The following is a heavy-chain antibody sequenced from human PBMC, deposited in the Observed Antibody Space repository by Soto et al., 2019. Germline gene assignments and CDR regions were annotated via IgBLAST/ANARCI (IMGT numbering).Heavy chain of an antibody. D-gene: IGHD1-26*01. CDR2: IYPGDSDT. V-gene: IGHV5-51*01. J-gene: IGHJ6*02. Sequence: GESLKISCKGSGYSFTSYWIGCVRQMPGKGLEWMGIIYPGDSDTRYSPSFQGQVTISADKSISTAYLQWSSLKASDTAMYYCARQSIVGALLYYYGMDVCGQGTTVTV. CDR1: GYSFTSYW. CDR3: ARQSIVGALLYYYGMDV.